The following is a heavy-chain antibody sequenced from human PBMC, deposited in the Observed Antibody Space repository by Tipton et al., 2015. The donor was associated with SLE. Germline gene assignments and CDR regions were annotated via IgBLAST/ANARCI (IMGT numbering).Heavy chain of an antibody. J-gene: IGHJ5*02. V-gene: IGHV4-38-2*02. Sequence: TLSLTCEVSGYSISSGYYWGWIRQPPGKGLELIGSIHRSGSTYYNPSLQSRLTMSIDTSKNQFSLSLSSVTAADTAVYFCARERGHCHGDCYGWFDPWGQGTLVTVSS. CDR1: GYSISSGYY. D-gene: IGHD2-21*02. CDR3: ARERGHCHGDCYGWFDP. CDR2: IHRSGST.